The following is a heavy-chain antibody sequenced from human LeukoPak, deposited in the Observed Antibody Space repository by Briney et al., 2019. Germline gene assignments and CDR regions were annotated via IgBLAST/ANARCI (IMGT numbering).Heavy chain of an antibody. CDR1: GYSFTNYW. D-gene: IGHD2-15*01. CDR2: IYPNNSGS. CDR3: ALSSGAFDSAGYFDY. J-gene: IGHJ4*02. V-gene: IGHV5-51*01. Sequence: GESLKISCKGSGYSFTNYWVGWVRQMPGKGLEWMGIIYPNNSGSRYSPSFRGQVTISVDRSITTAYLQWNSLKSSDAAMYYCALSSGAFDSAGYFDYWGQGTLVTVSS.